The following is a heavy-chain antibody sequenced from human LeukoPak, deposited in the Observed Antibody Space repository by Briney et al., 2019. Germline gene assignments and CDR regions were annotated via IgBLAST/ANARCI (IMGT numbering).Heavy chain of an antibody. CDR3: AKEDSGSYDALDY. J-gene: IGHJ4*02. V-gene: IGHV3-30*18. CDR1: GFTFSSYG. D-gene: IGHD1-26*01. Sequence: PGGSLRLSCAASGFTFSSYGMHWVRQAPGKGLEWVAAISYDGSNKYYADSVKGRFTISRDNSKNTLYLQMNSLRAEDTAVYYCAKEDSGSYDALDYWGQGTLVTVSS. CDR2: ISYDGSNK.